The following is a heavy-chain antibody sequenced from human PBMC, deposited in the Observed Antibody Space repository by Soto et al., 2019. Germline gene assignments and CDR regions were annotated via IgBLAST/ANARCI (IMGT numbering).Heavy chain of an antibody. J-gene: IGHJ6*02. Sequence: SETLSLTCAVYGGSFSGYYWSWIRQPPGKGLEWIGEINHSGSTNYNPSLKSRVTISVDTSKNQFSLKLSSVTAADTAVYYCAWKEVNYYYFGMDVWGQGTTVTVYS. CDR2: INHSGST. D-gene: IGHD1-1*01. CDR1: GGSFSGYY. V-gene: IGHV4-34*01. CDR3: AWKEVNYYYFGMDV.